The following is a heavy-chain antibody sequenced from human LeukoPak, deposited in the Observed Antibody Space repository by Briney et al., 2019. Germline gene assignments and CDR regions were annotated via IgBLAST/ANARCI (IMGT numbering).Heavy chain of an antibody. J-gene: IGHJ3*02. D-gene: IGHD1-26*01. CDR1: GGSISGYY. Sequence: KPSETLSLTCTVSGGSISGYYWSWIRQPPGKGLEWIGYIYYSGSTNYNPSLKSRVTISVDTSKNQFSLKLSSVTAADTAVYYCAVGTTATDAFDIWGQGTMVTVSS. CDR2: IYYSGST. V-gene: IGHV4-59*01. CDR3: AVGTTATDAFDI.